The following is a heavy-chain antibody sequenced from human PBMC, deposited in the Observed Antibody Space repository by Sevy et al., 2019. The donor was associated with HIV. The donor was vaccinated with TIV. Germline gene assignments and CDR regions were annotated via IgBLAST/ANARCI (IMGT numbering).Heavy chain of an antibody. CDR3: ATHACIAADCRVFDY. CDR2: TRNKADGYTK. D-gene: IGHD6-25*01. Sequence: GGSLRLSCVASGFTFSDHYMEWVRQAPGKGLEWVGRTRNKADGYTKEYAASVKGRFTISRDNSKSSLYGQMNSLKTEDTAVYYCATHACIAADCRVFDYWGQGTLVTVSS. CDR1: GFTFSDHY. V-gene: IGHV3-72*01. J-gene: IGHJ4*02.